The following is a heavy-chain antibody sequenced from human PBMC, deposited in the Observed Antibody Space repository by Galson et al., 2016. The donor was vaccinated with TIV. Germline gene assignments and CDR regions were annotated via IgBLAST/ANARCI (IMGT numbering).Heavy chain of an antibody. CDR2: IYPGDSYT. CDR3: ASSRPELRYFDWQRPKYFDY. V-gene: IGHV5-51*01. CDR1: GYSFTSFW. D-gene: IGHD3-9*01. Sequence: QSGAEVKKPGESLKISCKASGYSFTSFWIGWVRQMPGKGLEWMGVIYPGDSYTTYSPSFQGQVTISADKSSNTAYLQWSSLMASDTAMYFCASSRPELRYFDWQRPKYFDYWGQGSLVTVSS. J-gene: IGHJ4*02.